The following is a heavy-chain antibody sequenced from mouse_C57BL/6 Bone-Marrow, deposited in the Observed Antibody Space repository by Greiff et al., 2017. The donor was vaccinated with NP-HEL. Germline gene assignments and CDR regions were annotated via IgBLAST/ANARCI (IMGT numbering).Heavy chain of an antibody. V-gene: IGHV1-62-2*01. CDR1: GYTFTEYT. CDR3: ARHEEKYYVSSFYWYFDV. CDR2: FYPGSGSI. D-gene: IGHD1-1*01. Sequence: QVQLKQSGAELVKPGASVKLSCKASGYTFTEYTIHWVKQRSGQGLEWIGWFYPGSGSIKYNEKFKDKATLTADKSSSTVYMELSRLTSEDSAVYFCARHEEKYYVSSFYWYFDVWGTGTTVTVSS. J-gene: IGHJ1*03.